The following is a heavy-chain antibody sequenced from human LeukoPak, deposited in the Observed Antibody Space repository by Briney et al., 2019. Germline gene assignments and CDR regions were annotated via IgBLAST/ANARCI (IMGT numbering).Heavy chain of an antibody. CDR1: GFTFSSYA. Sequence: PGGSLRLSCAASGFTFSSYAMHWVRQAPGKGLEWVAVISYDGSNKYYADSVKGRFTISRDNSKNTLYLQMNSLRAEDTAVYYCARDKSGCYRNDALDIWGQGTMVTVSS. CDR2: ISYDGSNK. J-gene: IGHJ3*02. V-gene: IGHV3-30*01. CDR3: ARDKSGCYRNDALDI. D-gene: IGHD3-22*01.